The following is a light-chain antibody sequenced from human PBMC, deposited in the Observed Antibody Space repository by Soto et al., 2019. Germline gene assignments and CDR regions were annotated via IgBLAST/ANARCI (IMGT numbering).Light chain of an antibody. Sequence: DIQMTQSPSSLSASVGXRITITCRASQSISRYLNWYQHKPGKAPKLLINAASSLERGVPSRFGGGGSRTDFTLNISSLQPDDFATYYCQQNYRATPWTFGQGTKVDIK. CDR3: QQNYRATPWT. V-gene: IGKV1-39*01. CDR2: AAS. CDR1: QSISRY. J-gene: IGKJ1*01.